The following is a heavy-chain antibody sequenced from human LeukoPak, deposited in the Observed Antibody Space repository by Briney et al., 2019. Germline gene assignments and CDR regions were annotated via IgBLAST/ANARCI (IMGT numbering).Heavy chain of an antibody. CDR2: IFHSGST. Sequence: SQTLSLTCAVSGGSTSSGTYSWNWIRQPPGKGLEWVGYIFHSGSTYYSPSLKSRVTISVDTSQTQFSLKLSSVTAADTAMYYCARGYSDYPYFFDSWGQGALVTVSS. V-gene: IGHV4-30-2*01. D-gene: IGHD5-12*01. J-gene: IGHJ4*02. CDR3: ARGYSDYPYFFDS. CDR1: GGSTSSGTYS.